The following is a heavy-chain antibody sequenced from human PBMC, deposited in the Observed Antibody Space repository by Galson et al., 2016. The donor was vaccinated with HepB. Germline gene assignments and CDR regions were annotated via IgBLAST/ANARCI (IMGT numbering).Heavy chain of an antibody. CDR1: GFTFSTYA. V-gene: IGHV3-23*01. CDR2: IGHGGATT. CDR3: AKDRRGIAALDS. D-gene: IGHD6-6*01. Sequence: SLRLSCAASGFTFSTYAMSWVRQAPGKGLEWVSGIGHGGATTYHADSVKGRFTISRDNSKNTLYLQMNSLRAEDTAVYYCAKDRRGIAALDSWGQGTLVTVSS. J-gene: IGHJ4*02.